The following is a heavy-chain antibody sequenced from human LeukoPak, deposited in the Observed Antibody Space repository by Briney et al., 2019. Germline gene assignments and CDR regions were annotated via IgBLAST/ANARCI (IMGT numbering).Heavy chain of an antibody. J-gene: IGHJ4*02. D-gene: IGHD3-3*01. CDR1: GYSFTSYW. CDR2: IYPGGSDT. CDR3: ARRHYDFWSGYYSELDY. V-gene: IGHV5-51*01. Sequence: GESLKISCKGSGYSFTSYWIGWVRQMPGKGLEWMGIIYPGGSDTRCSPSFQGQVTISADKSISTAYLQWSSLKASDTAMYYCARRHYDFWSGYYSELDYWGQGTLVTVSS.